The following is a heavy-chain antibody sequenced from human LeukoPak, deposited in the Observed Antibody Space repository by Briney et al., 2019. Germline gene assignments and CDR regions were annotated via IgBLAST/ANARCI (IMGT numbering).Heavy chain of an antibody. D-gene: IGHD1-26*01. Sequence: ASVKVSCKASGYTFTGYCMHWVRQAPGQGLEWMGWINPNSGGTNYAQKFQGRVTMTRDTSISTAYMELSRLRSDDTAVYYCARGHPPYSGRRYYFDYWGQGTLVTVSS. V-gene: IGHV1-2*02. CDR2: INPNSGGT. CDR1: GYTFTGYC. CDR3: ARGHPPYSGRRYYFDY. J-gene: IGHJ4*02.